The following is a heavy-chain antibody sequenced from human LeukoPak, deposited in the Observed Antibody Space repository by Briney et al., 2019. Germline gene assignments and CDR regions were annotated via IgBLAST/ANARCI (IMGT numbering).Heavy chain of an antibody. D-gene: IGHD3-3*01. CDR1: GFTFSTYW. V-gene: IGHV3-7*03. CDR3: ARAEWSNWYFDL. J-gene: IGHJ2*01. CDR2: IKQDGSEK. Sequence: PGGSLRLSCAASGFTFSTYWMNWVRQAPGKVLEWVANIKQDGSEKYYVDSVNGRFTPSRASAKNSLYLQMNSLRAEDTAVYYCARAEWSNWYFDLWGRGTLVTVSS.